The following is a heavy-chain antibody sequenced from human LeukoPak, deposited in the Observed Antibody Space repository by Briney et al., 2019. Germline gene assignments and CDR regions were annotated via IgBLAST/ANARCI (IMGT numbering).Heavy chain of an antibody. D-gene: IGHD2-15*01. Sequence: SETLSLTCSVSGGSISSYYWSWIRQPPGKGLEWIGYIYDSGSANNHPSLKSRLTISIDTSKNQFSLKLSSMTAADTAVYYCARAGFCYGGSCYFDYWGQGTLVIVSS. CDR1: GGSISSYY. J-gene: IGHJ4*02. CDR2: IYDSGSA. CDR3: ARAGFCYGGSCYFDY. V-gene: IGHV4-59*01.